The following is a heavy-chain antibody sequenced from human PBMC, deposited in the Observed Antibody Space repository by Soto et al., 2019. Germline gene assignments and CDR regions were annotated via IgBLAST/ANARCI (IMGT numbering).Heavy chain of an antibody. V-gene: IGHV4-38-2*01. Sequence: PSETLSLTCAVSGNSISSRNYWGWIRQPPGKGLEWIGSVYYSGSTHYNPSLKSRVTISVDTSKNQFSLRLRSVTAADTAVYYCARNNTKDGSGHKGFDYWGQGNLVTVSS. J-gene: IGHJ4*02. CDR3: ARNNTKDGSGHKGFDY. CDR1: GNSISSRNY. D-gene: IGHD3-3*01. CDR2: VYYSGST.